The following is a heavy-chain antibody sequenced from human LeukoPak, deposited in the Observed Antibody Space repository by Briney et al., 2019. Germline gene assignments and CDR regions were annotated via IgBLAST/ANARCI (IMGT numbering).Heavy chain of an antibody. Sequence: SETLSLTCAVYGGSFSSYYWSWIRQPPGKGPEWIGYIYDSGSTNYNPSLKSRVTISVDTSKNQFSLKLSSVTAADTAVYYCASTRSYYYYYMDVWGKGTTVTVSS. CDR1: GGSFSSYY. CDR3: ASTRSYYYYYMDV. V-gene: IGHV4-59*01. CDR2: IYDSGST. J-gene: IGHJ6*03.